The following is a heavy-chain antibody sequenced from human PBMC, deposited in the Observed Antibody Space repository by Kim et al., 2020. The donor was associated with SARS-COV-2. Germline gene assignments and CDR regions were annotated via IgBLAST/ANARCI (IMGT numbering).Heavy chain of an antibody. CDR3: ARGVLDGCTNGVCPNYYYYGMDV. CDR2: IIPIFGTA. J-gene: IGHJ6*02. Sequence: SVKVSCKASGGTFSSYAISWVRQAPGQGLEWMGGIIPIFGTANYAQKFQGRVTITADESTSTAYMELSSLRSEDTAVYYCARGVLDGCTNGVCPNYYYYGMDVWGQGTTGTVSS. D-gene: IGHD2-8*01. CDR1: GGTFSSYA. V-gene: IGHV1-69*13.